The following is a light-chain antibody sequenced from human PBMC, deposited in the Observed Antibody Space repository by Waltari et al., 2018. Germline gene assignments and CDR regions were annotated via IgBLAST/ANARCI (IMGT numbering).Light chain of an antibody. CDR1: SSDVGGYNY. J-gene: IGLJ2*01. CDR2: EFS. CDR3: SSYTSSNVV. V-gene: IGLV2-14*01. Sequence: QSALTQPASVSGSPGQSITISCTGTSSDVGGYNYVSWYQQHPGKVPKLMIYEFSNRPSGVSNRFSGSKSGNTASLTISGLQAEDEADYYCSSYTSSNVVFGGGTKLTVL.